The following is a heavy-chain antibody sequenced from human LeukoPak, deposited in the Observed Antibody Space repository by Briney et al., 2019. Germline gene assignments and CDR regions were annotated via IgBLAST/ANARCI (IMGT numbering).Heavy chain of an antibody. Sequence: GGSPRLSCAASGFTFRNYWMHWVRQIPGKGLVWVSRISSNGTNTHYADSVKGRFTISRDNAENTLYLQMTSLRAEDTAVYYCARDPGHSNYINDYWGQGTLVTVSS. CDR3: ARDPGHSNYINDY. CDR2: ISSNGTNT. D-gene: IGHD4-11*01. V-gene: IGHV3-74*01. J-gene: IGHJ4*02. CDR1: GFTFRNYW.